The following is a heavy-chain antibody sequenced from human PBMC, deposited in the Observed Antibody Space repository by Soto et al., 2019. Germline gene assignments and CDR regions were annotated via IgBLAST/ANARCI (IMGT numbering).Heavy chain of an antibody. J-gene: IGHJ5*02. CDR2: IIPIFGTA. CDR1: GVTFGSYG. D-gene: IGHD6-6*01. CDR3: AREGVAARTYNWFDP. V-gene: IGHV1-69*01. Sequence: QVQLVQSGAEVKKPGSSVKVSCKASGVTFGSYGISCVRQAPGQGLEWMGGIIPIFGTANYAQKFQGRVTITADESTSTAYMELSILRSEDTAMYSCAREGVAARTYNWFDPWGQGTLVTVSS.